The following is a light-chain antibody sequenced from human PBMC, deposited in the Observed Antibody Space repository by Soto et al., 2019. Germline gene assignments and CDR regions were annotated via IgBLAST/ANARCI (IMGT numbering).Light chain of an antibody. Sequence: DIQVTQSPPTLTASVGDRVTITCRASQTISTWMAWYQQKPGEAPKLLIYDASALPRGVPSRFSGSGSGTKFTLTIASLQPDDFATYYCEQYETFSGTFGPGSKVDI. CDR3: EQYETFSGT. V-gene: IGKV1-5*01. CDR1: QTISTW. CDR2: DAS. J-gene: IGKJ1*01.